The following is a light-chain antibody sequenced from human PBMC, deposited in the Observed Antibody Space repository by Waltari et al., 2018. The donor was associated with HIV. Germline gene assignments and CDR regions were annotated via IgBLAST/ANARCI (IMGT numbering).Light chain of an antibody. J-gene: IGLJ2*01. Sequence: VLTQPPSSSSAPLHIFTIPCSLSPSNIMRVYVYLYQQLPGTAPQLLMYRNNQRPSGFPDRFSASKSGTSASLAITDLRPDDEADYYCAAWDVSVSGRGVIFGGGTKLTVL. CDR1: PSNIMRVY. CDR3: AAWDVSVSGRGVI. CDR2: RNN. V-gene: IGLV1-47*01.